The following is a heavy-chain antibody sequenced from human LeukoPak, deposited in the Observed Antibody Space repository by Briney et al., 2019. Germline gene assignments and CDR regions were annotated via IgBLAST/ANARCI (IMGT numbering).Heavy chain of an antibody. CDR1: GGSISSSSYY. CDR3: ARLGSFLGELLFGFDP. CDR2: IYYSGTT. V-gene: IGHV4-39*01. J-gene: IGHJ5*02. Sequence: PSETLSLTCTVSGGSISSSSYYWGWIRQPPGKGLEWIGSIYYSGTTYFNASLKSRVTISVDTSKNQCSLRLSSVTAAGTAVYYCARLGSFLGELLFGFDPWGQGTLVTVSS. D-gene: IGHD3-10*01.